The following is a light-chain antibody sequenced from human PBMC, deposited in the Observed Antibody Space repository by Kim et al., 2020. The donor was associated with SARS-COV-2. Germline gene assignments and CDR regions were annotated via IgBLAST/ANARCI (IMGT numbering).Light chain of an antibody. J-gene: IGLJ3*02. CDR1: TSNFGAQND. Sequence: QSVLTQPPSVSGAPGQGVTISCTGTTSNFGAQNDVHWYQQLPGTAPKLLIYANNIRPSGVPDRFSGSKSGTSASLAITGLRAEDEADYYCQSYDSNMSAWVFGGGTQLTVL. CDR3: QSYDSNMSAWV. V-gene: IGLV1-40*01. CDR2: ANN.